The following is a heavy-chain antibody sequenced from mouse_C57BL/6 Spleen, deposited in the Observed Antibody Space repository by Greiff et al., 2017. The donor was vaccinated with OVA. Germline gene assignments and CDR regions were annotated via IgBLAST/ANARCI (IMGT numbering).Heavy chain of an antibody. CDR1: GYTFTSYW. Sequence: QVQLQQSGAELVMPGASVKLSCKASGYTFTSYWMHWVKQRPGQGLEWIGEIDPSASYTNYNQKFKGKSTLTVDKSSSTAYMQLSSLTSEDSAVYYWSRDYSGDYWGQGTTLTVSS. CDR2: IDPSASYT. D-gene: IGHD2-4*01. J-gene: IGHJ2*01. V-gene: IGHV1-69*01. CDR3: SRDYSGDY.